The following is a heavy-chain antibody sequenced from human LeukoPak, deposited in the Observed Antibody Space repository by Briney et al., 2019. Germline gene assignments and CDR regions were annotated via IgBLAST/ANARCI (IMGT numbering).Heavy chain of an antibody. CDR2: INSDGSEG. CDR3: ARTPRANLEWLPSFDY. Sequence: GGSLRLSCAVSGFTFSGFWMSWSRQAPGKGLEWVASINSDGSEGYYADVVKGRFTISRDNAKNSLYLQINSLRAEDTAVYYCARTPRANLEWLPSFDYWGQGTLVTVSS. D-gene: IGHD3-3*01. V-gene: IGHV3-7*03. CDR1: GFTFSGFW. J-gene: IGHJ4*02.